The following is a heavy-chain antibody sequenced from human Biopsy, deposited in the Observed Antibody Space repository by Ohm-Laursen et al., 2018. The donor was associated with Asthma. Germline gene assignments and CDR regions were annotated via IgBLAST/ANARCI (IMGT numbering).Heavy chain of an antibody. Sequence: SLRLSCAASGFAVRRDYMFWVRQAPGKGLEWVSVIYSGGTSHTADSVRGRSTISRDYSKNTLYLQMHSLRAEDTAVYYCARGDSSNWSHYYFDYWGQGTLVTVSS. CDR1: GFAVRRDY. CDR2: IYSGGTS. D-gene: IGHD3-22*01. CDR3: ARGDSSNWSHYYFDY. J-gene: IGHJ4*02. V-gene: IGHV3-53*01.